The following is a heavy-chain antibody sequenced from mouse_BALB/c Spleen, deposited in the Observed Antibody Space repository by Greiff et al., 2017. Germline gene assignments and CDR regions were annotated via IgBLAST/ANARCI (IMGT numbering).Heavy chain of an antibody. D-gene: IGHD1-1*01. Sequence: DVMLVESGGDLVKPGGSLKLSCAASGFTFSSYGMSWVRQTPDKRLEWVATISSGGSYTYYPDSVKGRFTISRDNAKNTLYLQMSSLKSEDTAMYYCARHIRTTVVADYWGQGTTLTVSS. CDR2: ISSGGSYT. V-gene: IGHV5-6*02. J-gene: IGHJ2*01. CDR1: GFTFSSYG. CDR3: ARHIRTTVVADY.